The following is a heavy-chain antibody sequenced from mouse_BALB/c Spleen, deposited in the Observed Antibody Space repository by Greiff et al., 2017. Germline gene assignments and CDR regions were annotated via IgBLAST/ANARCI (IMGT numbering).Heavy chain of an antibody. CDR3: AIYDGYYGWYFDV. V-gene: IGHV5-6-5*01. CDR1: GFTFSSYA. D-gene: IGHD2-3*01. J-gene: IGHJ1*01. Sequence: EVQLVESGGGLVKPGGSLKLSCAASGFTFSSYAMSWVRQTPEKRLEWVASISSGGSTYYPDSVKGRFTISRDNARNILYLQMSSLRSEDTAMYYCAIYDGYYGWYFDVWGAGTTVTVSS. CDR2: ISSGGST.